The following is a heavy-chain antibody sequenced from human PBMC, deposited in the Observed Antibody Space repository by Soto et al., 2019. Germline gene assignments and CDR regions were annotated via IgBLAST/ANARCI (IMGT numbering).Heavy chain of an antibody. D-gene: IGHD6-19*01. CDR2: ISDAGGGT. V-gene: IGHV3-64D*06. CDR1: GFTFRIYT. Sequence: GWSLRLACSASGFTFRIYTMLWVRQAPGKGLEYVSAISDAGGGTYYADSVKGRFTISRDDPKNTLYLQMSNLRAEDTAVYYCVTGYSSVCSQIHRGHVTMATVSS. J-gene: IGHJ1*01. CDR3: VTGYSSVCSQIH.